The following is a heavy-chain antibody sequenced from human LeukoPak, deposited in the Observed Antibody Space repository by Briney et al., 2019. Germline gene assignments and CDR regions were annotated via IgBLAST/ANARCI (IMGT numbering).Heavy chain of an antibody. Sequence: TLSLTCTVSGGSISSYYWSWIRQPPGKALEWLAPIDWDDDKYYSTSLKTRLTISKDTSKNQVVLTMTNMDPVDTATYYCARISRGSYLSFDHWGQGTLVTVSS. CDR2: IDWDDDK. D-gene: IGHD3-10*01. J-gene: IGHJ4*02. CDR1: GGSISSYY. V-gene: IGHV2-70*18. CDR3: ARISRGSYLSFDH.